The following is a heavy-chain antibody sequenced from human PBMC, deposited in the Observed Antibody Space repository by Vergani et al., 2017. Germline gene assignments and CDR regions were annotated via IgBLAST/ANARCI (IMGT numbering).Heavy chain of an antibody. CDR3: ASWVCGGDCYTQAFSVYYYYGMDG. J-gene: IGHJ6*02. D-gene: IGHD2-21*02. Sequence: QVQLVQSGAEVKKPGSSVKVSCKASGGTFSSYTISWVRQAPGQGLEWMGRIIPILGIANYAQKFQGRVTITADKSTSTAYMELSSLRSEDTAVYYCASWVCGGDCYTQAFSVYYYYGMDGWGQGTTVTVS. CDR1: GGTFSSYT. CDR2: IIPILGIA. V-gene: IGHV1-69*02.